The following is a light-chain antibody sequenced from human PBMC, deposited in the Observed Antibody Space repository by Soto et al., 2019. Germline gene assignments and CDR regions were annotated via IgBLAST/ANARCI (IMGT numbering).Light chain of an antibody. J-gene: IGKJ5*01. V-gene: IGKV1-39*01. Sequence: DIQMTQSPSSLSASVGDRVTIACRASQDISSYLNWYQQKPGKAPKLLIYAASSLQSGVPSRFSGSGSATDFTFTISSLQPEDFATYFCQQSFSTMSITFGQGTRLEIK. CDR3: QQSFSTMSIT. CDR2: AAS. CDR1: QDISSY.